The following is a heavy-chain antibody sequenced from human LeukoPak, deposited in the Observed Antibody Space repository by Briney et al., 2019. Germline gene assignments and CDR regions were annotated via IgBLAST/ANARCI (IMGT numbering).Heavy chain of an antibody. CDR2: IKSKTDGGTT. CDR1: GFTFSNAW. CDR3: TTTQRAITMIVVVNPLMDV. V-gene: IGHV3-15*01. D-gene: IGHD3-22*01. J-gene: IGHJ6*04. Sequence: GGSLRLSCAASGFTFSNAWMSWVRQAPGKGLEWVGRIKSKTDGGTTDYAAPVKGRFTISRDDSKNTLYLQMNSLKTEDTAVYYCTTTQRAITMIVVVNPLMDVWGKGTTVTVSS.